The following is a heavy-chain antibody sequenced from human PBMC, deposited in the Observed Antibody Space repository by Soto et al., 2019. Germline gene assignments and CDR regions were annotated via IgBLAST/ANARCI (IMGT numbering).Heavy chain of an antibody. CDR1: GFTFSSYC. CDR3: VKSRGGNNFDFFE. D-gene: IGHD3-3*01. Sequence: GGSLRLSCSATGFTFSSYCMHWVRQAPGKGLEYVSGIRGNGDPPFYADSVKGRFTISRDNSKNTLYLQMSSLSADDTAVYYCVKSRGGNNFDFFEWGQGALVTVYS. J-gene: IGHJ4*02. V-gene: IGHV3-64D*06. CDR2: IRGNGDPP.